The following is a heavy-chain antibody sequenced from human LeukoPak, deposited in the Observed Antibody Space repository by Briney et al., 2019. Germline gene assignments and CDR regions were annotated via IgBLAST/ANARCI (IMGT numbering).Heavy chain of an antibody. CDR1: GFTVSSNY. J-gene: IGHJ4*02. D-gene: IGHD5-18*01. CDR2: TYSGGST. Sequence: PGGSLRLSCAASGFTVSSNYMSWVRQAPGKGLEWVSVTYSGGSTYYADSVKGRFTISRDNSKNTLYLQMNSLRAEDTAVYYCARDIGIGYSYGFDYWGQGTLVTVSS. V-gene: IGHV3-66*01. CDR3: ARDIGIGYSYGFDY.